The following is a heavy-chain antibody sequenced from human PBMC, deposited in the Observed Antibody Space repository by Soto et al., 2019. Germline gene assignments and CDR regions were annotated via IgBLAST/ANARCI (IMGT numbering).Heavy chain of an antibody. V-gene: IGHV4-30-4*01. CDR3: ARDPPDSYCSGGSCYSAVTPDY. Sequence: SETLSLTCTVSGGSISSGDYYWSWIRQPPGKGLEWIGYIFYSGSTYYNPSLKSRVTISVDTSKNQFSLKLSSVTAADTAVYYCARDPPDSYCSGGSCYSAVTPDYWGQGALVTVSS. D-gene: IGHD2-15*01. CDR1: GGSISSGDYY. J-gene: IGHJ4*02. CDR2: IFYSGST.